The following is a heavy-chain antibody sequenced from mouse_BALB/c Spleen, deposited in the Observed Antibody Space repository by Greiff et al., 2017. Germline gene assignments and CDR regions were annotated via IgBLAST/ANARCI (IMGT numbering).Heavy chain of an antibody. V-gene: IGHV5-4*02. CDR3: ARDRSATTAYYAMDY. Sequence: EVKVEESGGGLVKPGGSLKLSCAASGFTFSDYYMYWVRQTPEKRLEWVATISDGGSYTYYPDSVKGRFTISRDNAKNNLYLQMSSLKSEDTAMYYCARDRSATTAYYAMDYWGQGTSVTVSS. CDR2: ISDGGSYT. J-gene: IGHJ4*01. D-gene: IGHD1-2*01. CDR1: GFTFSDYY.